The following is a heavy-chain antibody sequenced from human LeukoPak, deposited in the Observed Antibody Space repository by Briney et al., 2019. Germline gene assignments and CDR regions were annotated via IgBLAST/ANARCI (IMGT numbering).Heavy chain of an antibody. Sequence: SETLPLTCAVYGGSFSGYYWSWIRQPPGKGLEWIGEINHSGSTNYNPSLKSRVTISVDTSKNQFSLKLSSVTAADTAVYYCARGIVSSTYSNSRYYYYYYMDVWGKGTTVTVSS. J-gene: IGHJ6*03. D-gene: IGHD2-2*01. V-gene: IGHV4-34*01. CDR3: ARGIVSSTYSNSRYYYYYYMDV. CDR1: GGSFSGYY. CDR2: INHSGST.